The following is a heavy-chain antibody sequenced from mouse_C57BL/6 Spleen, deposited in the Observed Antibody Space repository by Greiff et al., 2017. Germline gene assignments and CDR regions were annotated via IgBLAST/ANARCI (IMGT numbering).Heavy chain of an antibody. CDR1: GYTFTGYW. CDR2: ILPGSGST. V-gene: IGHV1-9*01. CDR3: ARGEKTKRGDY. J-gene: IGHJ4*01. Sequence: QVQLQQSGAELMKPGASVTLSCKATGYTFTGYWIEWVKQRPGHGLEWIGEILPGSGSTNYNAKFKGKATFTADTSSNTAYMQLSSLTTEDSAIYYCARGEKTKRGDYWGQGTSVTVSS.